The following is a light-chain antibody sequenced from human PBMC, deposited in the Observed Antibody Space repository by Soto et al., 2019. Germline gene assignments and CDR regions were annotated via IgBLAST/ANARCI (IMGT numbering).Light chain of an antibody. Sequence: DIQMTQSPSTLSAPVGDRVTITCRASQSVGSWVAWYQQKPGKAPNLLIYKASSLESGVPSRFSGSGSGTEFTLTISSLQPDDFATYYCQQYNNWPWTFGQGTKV. CDR1: QSVGSW. V-gene: IGKV1-5*03. CDR2: KAS. J-gene: IGKJ1*01. CDR3: QQYNNWPWT.